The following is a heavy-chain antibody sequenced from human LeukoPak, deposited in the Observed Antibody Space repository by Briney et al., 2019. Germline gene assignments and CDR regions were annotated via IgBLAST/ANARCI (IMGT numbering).Heavy chain of an antibody. J-gene: IGHJ3*02. CDR3: AREIAVAGTMAFDI. CDR1: GGTFSSYT. V-gene: IGHV1-69*04. D-gene: IGHD6-19*01. CDR2: IIPILGIA. Sequence: SVKVSCKASGGTFSSYTISWVRQAPGQGLEWMGRIIPILGIANYAQKFQGRVTITADKSTSTAYMELSSLRSEDTAVYYCAREIAVAGTMAFDIWGPGTIVTVSS.